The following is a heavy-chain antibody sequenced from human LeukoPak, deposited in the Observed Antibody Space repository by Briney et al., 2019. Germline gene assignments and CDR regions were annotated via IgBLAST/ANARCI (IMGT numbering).Heavy chain of an antibody. CDR3: ARANIAWQNDY. CDR1: GFTFSTYW. CDR2: ITSDGSAT. V-gene: IGHV3-74*01. D-gene: IGHD5-12*01. J-gene: IGHJ4*02. Sequence: PGGSLRLSCAASGFTFSTYWMYWVRQAPGKGLMWVSRITSDGSATTYADSVKGRFTISRDNAKNTLYNSLRDEDTAVYYCARANIAWQNDYWGQGALVTVSS.